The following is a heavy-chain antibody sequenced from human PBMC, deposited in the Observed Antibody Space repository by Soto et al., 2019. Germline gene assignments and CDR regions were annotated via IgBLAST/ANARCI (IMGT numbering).Heavy chain of an antibody. V-gene: IGHV3-33*01. D-gene: IGHD1-26*01. CDR3: ARETTPSGSYIDY. J-gene: IGHJ4*02. CDR1: GFTFSSYG. Sequence: QVQLVESGGGVVQPGRSLRLSCAASGFTFSSYGMHWVRQAPGKGLEWVAVIWYDGSNKYYADSVKGPFTISRDNSKNTLYLQMNSLRAEDTAVYYCARETTPSGSYIDYWGQGTLVTVSS. CDR2: IWYDGSNK.